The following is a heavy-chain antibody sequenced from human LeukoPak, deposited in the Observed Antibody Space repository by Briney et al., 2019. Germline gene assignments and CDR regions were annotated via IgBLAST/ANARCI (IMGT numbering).Heavy chain of an antibody. Sequence: SETLSLTCTVSGGSISSYYWSWIRQPAGKGLEWIGRIYTSGSTNYNPSLKSRVAMSVDTSKNQFSLKLSSVTAADTAVYYCARGSSVGATPFFDYWGQGTLVTVSS. CDR3: ARGSSVGATPFFDY. J-gene: IGHJ4*02. V-gene: IGHV4-4*07. CDR1: GGSISSYY. CDR2: IYTSGST. D-gene: IGHD1-26*01.